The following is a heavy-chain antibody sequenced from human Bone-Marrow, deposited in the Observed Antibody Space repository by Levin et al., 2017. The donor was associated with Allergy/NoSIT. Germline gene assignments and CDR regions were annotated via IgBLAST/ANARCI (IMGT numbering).Heavy chain of an antibody. CDR2: MNPNSGDT. D-gene: IGHD3-16*01. J-gene: IGHJ6*02. CDR1: GYTFTRYD. Sequence: PGGSLRLSCKASGYTFTRYDINWVRQATGHGLEWMGWMNPNSGDTAYAQKFQGRVTMTRNTSTGTAYMELNSLRSEDTAIYYCARRLLGVDDYGMDVWGQGTTVNV. V-gene: IGHV1-8*01. CDR3: ARRLLGVDDYGMDV.